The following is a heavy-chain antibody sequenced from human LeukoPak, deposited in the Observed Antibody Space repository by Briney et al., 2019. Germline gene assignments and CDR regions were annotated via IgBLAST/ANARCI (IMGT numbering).Heavy chain of an antibody. D-gene: IGHD3-10*01. Sequence: PGGSLRLSCAASGFTFSSYAMSWVRQAPGKGLEWGSAISGSGGSTYYADSVKGRFTISRDNSKNTLYLQMNSLRAEDTAVYYCATVYYGSGANWFDPWGQGTLVTVSS. V-gene: IGHV3-23*01. CDR3: ATVYYGSGANWFDP. CDR2: ISGSGGST. CDR1: GFTFSSYA. J-gene: IGHJ5*02.